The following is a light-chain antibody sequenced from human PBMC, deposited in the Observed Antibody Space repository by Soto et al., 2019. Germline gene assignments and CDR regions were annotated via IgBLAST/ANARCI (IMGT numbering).Light chain of an antibody. J-gene: IGLJ2*01. CDR2: DVS. CDR1: SSDVGGNNY. V-gene: IGLV2-11*01. CDR3: CSYGGRSPV. Sequence: QSVLTQPRSVSGSPGQSVTISCTGTSSDVGGNNYVSWYQHHPGKAPKLIIYDVSNRPSGVPDRFSASKSGNTASLSISGLLGEDEADYYCCSYGGRSPVFGGGTQLTVL.